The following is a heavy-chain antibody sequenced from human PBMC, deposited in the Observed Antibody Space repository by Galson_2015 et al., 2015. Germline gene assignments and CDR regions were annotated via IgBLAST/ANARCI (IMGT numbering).Heavy chain of an antibody. CDR2: IIPILGEA. CDR3: TIGPEVSSSYDMDV. Sequence: SVKVSCKASGGTLNSNSFTWVRQAPGQGLEWLGRIIPILGEATYAQGLQGRITITADMPARLVYMDLTNLRSEDTAIYYCTIGPEVSSSYDMDVWGNGTTVTVSS. D-gene: IGHD1-14*01. CDR1: GGTLNSNS. V-gene: IGHV1-69*02. J-gene: IGHJ6*03.